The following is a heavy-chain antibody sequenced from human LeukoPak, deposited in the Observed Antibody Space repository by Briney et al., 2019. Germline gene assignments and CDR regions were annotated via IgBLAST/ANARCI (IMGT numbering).Heavy chain of an antibody. CDR2: IYSGGIT. CDR3: ARDRGSDGSDQLDP. J-gene: IGHJ5*02. Sequence: SETLSLTCTVSGVSISNFYLIWIRQPAGKGLEWIGRIYSGGITIYHPSLKSRVTMSVDTSKNQFSLKLSSVTAADTAVYYCARDRGSDGSDQLDPWGQGTLVTVSS. CDR1: GVSISNFY. V-gene: IGHV4-4*07. D-gene: IGHD3-10*01.